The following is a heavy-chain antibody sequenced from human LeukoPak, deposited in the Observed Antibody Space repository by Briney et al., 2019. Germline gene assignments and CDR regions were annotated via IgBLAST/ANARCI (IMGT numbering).Heavy chain of an antibody. J-gene: IGHJ4*02. CDR1: GFTLSNYG. CDR2: ISGSGGGT. D-gene: IGHD3-22*01. V-gene: IGHV3-23*01. Sequence: GGSLRLSCAASGFTLSNYGMSWVRQAPGKGLQWVAGISGSGGGTSYADSVKGRFTISRDNPKNTLYLQMNSLRAEDTAVYFCAKRGVVIRVILVGFHKEAYYFDSWGQGALVTVSS. CDR3: AKRGVVIRVILVGFHKEAYYFDS.